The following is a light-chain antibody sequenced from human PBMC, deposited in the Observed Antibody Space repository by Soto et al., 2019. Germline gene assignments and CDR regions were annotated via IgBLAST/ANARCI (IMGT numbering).Light chain of an antibody. CDR1: QSVSSSY. Sequence: EIGLTQSPGTLSLSPGERATLSCRASQSVSSSYLAWYQQKPGQAPRLLIYGASSRPTGIPDRFSGSGSGTDFTLTISRLEPEDFAVYYCQQYNNWPFITFGQGTRLEI. CDR3: QQYNNWPFIT. V-gene: IGKV3-20*01. J-gene: IGKJ5*01. CDR2: GAS.